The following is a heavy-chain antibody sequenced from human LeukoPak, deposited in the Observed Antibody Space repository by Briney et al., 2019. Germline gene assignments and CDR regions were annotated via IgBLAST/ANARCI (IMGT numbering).Heavy chain of an antibody. CDR2: IYYSGST. D-gene: IGHD6-13*01. CDR1: GGSISSSSYY. CDR3: ARLSLAAAGTPYYYYYGMDV. Sequence: SETLSLTCTVSGGSISSSSYYWGWIRQPPGKGLEWIGSIYYSGSTYYNPSLKSRVAISVDTSKNQFSLKLSSVTAADTAVYYCARLSLAAAGTPYYYYYGMDVWGQGTTVTVSS. J-gene: IGHJ6*02. V-gene: IGHV4-39*01.